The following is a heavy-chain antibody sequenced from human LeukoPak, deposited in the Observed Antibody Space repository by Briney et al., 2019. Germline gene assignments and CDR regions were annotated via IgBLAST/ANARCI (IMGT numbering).Heavy chain of an antibody. CDR1: GYTFSRHG. Sequence: ASVKVSCKTSGYTFSRHGITWVRQAPGQGLEWMGWVSGYNGSTNYAQSVQGRVTMTTDTSTNTAYMELRSLRSDDTAVYYCAKDIHPGLDSGASCCFDYWGQGTPVTVSS. V-gene: IGHV1-18*01. J-gene: IGHJ4*02. CDR2: VSGYNGST. CDR3: AKDIHPGLDSGASCCFDY. D-gene: IGHD3-22*01.